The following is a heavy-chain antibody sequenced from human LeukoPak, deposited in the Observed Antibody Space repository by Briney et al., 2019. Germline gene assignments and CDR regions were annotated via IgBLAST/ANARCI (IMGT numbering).Heavy chain of an antibody. Sequence: GESLKISCKVSGYSFTNYWIAWVRQMPGKGLEWMGIIYPGGSDTKYSPSFQGQVTMSADKSTTTAYLQWSSLKASDTAMYYCARSGSGYSYGYAYWGQGTLVTVSS. CDR2: IYPGGSDT. J-gene: IGHJ4*02. CDR3: ARSGSGYSYGYAY. V-gene: IGHV5-51*01. CDR1: GYSFTNYW. D-gene: IGHD5-18*01.